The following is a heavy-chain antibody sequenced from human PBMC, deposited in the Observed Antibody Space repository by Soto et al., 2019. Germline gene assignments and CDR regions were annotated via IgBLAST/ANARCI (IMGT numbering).Heavy chain of an antibody. J-gene: IGHJ6*02. CDR1: GLTVSHNY. Sequence: PWGSLRLSCVASGLTVSHNYMAWVRQAPEMGLEWVSILYTEGTTYYADSVKGRFTISRDSSKNTLFLQMDSLRAEDTAVYYCVRPRPSGENYGMDVWGQGTTVTVSS. CDR3: VRPRPSGENYGMDV. V-gene: IGHV3-53*01. CDR2: LYTEGTT. D-gene: IGHD3-16*01.